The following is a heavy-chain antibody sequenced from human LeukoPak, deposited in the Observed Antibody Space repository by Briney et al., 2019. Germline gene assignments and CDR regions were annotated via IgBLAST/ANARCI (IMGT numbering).Heavy chain of an antibody. D-gene: IGHD3-10*01. CDR3: ARATYYYGSGSRLVWPDY. CDR2: ISAYNGNT. Sequence: ASVKVSCKASGYTFTSYGISWVRQAPGQGLEWMGWISAYNGNTNYAQKLQGRVTMTTDTSTSTAHMELRSLRSDDTAVYYCARATYYYGSGSRLVWPDYWGQGTLVTVSS. CDR1: GYTFTSYG. V-gene: IGHV1-18*01. J-gene: IGHJ4*02.